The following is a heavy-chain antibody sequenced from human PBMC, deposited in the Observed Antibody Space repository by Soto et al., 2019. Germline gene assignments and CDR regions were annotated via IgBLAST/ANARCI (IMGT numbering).Heavy chain of an antibody. Sequence: QVQLQESGPGLVKPSGTLSLTCTVSSGSISSSNWWSWVRQPPGKGLEWIGEIYHSGSTNYNPSLKSRVTISVDKSKNQFSLKLSSVTAADTAVYYCARTHGRFGTWMAHMDVWGKGTTVTVSS. CDR1: SGSISSSNW. J-gene: IGHJ6*03. CDR3: ARTHGRFGTWMAHMDV. V-gene: IGHV4-4*02. CDR2: IYHSGST. D-gene: IGHD3-10*01.